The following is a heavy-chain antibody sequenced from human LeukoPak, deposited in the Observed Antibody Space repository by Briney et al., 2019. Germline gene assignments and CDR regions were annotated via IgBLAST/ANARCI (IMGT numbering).Heavy chain of an antibody. D-gene: IGHD6-13*01. J-gene: IGHJ3*02. V-gene: IGHV3-23*01. CDR2: ISGSGGST. Sequence: GGSLRLSCAASGFTFSSYGMSWVRQAPGKGLEWVSAISGSGGSTYYADSVKGRFTISRDNSKNTLYLQMNSLRAEDTAVYYCAKDQRPLRYSSSWFDAFDIWGQGTMVTVSS. CDR1: GFTFSSYG. CDR3: AKDQRPLRYSSSWFDAFDI.